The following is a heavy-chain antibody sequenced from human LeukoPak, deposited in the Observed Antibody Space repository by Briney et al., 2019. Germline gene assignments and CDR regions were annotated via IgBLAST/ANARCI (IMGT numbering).Heavy chain of an antibody. CDR1: GFTFSSYA. Sequence: GGSLRLSCAASGFTFSSYAMHWVRQAPGKGLQWLALTSDDGSAKYYADSVKGRFTISRDNSQNTLYLQMNSLRADETAINYCARAPGGFHGDYSPIAYWGQGTLVTVSS. CDR2: TSDDGSAK. J-gene: IGHJ4*02. D-gene: IGHD4-17*01. V-gene: IGHV3-30-3*01. CDR3: ARAPGGFHGDYSPIAY.